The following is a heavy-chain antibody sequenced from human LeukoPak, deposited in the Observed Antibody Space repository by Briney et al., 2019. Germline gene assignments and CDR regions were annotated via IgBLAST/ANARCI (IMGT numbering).Heavy chain of an antibody. J-gene: IGHJ4*02. D-gene: IGHD1-14*01. CDR1: GGSFSGYY. V-gene: IGHV4-34*01. Sequence: SETLSLTCAVYGGSFSGYYWSWIRQPPGKGLEWIGEINHSGSTNYNPSLKSRVTISVDTSKNQFSLKLSSVTAADTAVYYCARRTDYWGQGTLVTVSS. CDR3: ARRTDY. CDR2: INHSGST.